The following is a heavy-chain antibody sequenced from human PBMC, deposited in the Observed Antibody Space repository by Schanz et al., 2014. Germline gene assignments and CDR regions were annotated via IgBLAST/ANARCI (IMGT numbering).Heavy chain of an antibody. CDR2: ISRSSSTI. CDR3: ATETYSSSWCFDY. V-gene: IGHV3-48*02. CDR1: GFTFSNYN. J-gene: IGHJ4*02. D-gene: IGHD6-13*01. Sequence: EVQLVESGGGLVQPGGSLRLSCEASGFTFSNYNMNWVRQAPGKGLEWVSYISRSSSTIYYTDSVKGRFTISRDNAKNSVFLQMNGLRDEDTAVYYCATETYSSSWCFDYWGQGTLVTFSS.